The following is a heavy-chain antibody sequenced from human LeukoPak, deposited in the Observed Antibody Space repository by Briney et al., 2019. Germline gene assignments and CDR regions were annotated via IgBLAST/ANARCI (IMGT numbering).Heavy chain of an antibody. CDR2: FKASSGDT. V-gene: IGHV1-2*02. Sequence: ASVKVSCKASGYTFTGYYMHWVRQAPGQRLEWMGWFKASSGDTKYAQKFQGRFTMTWDTSISTAYMELTRLTSDDTALYYCARDDEGRANFDFWGQGTLVTVSS. CDR1: GYTFTGYY. J-gene: IGHJ4*02. CDR3: ARDDEGRANFDF.